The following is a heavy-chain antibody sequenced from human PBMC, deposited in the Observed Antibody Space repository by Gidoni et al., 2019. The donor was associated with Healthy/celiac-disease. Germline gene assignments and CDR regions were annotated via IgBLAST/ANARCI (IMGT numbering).Heavy chain of an antibody. CDR1: GFTYSSYS. J-gene: IGHJ6*02. D-gene: IGHD5-18*01. Sequence: EVQLVESGGGLVKPGGSLRLSCAASGFTYSSYSMNWVRKAPGKGLELFSSISSSSSYIYYADSVKGRFTISRDNAKNSLYLQMNSLRAEDTAVYYCARDTAMANYYYYYYGMDVWGQGTTVTVSS. CDR2: ISSSSSYI. CDR3: ARDTAMANYYYYYYGMDV. V-gene: IGHV3-21*01.